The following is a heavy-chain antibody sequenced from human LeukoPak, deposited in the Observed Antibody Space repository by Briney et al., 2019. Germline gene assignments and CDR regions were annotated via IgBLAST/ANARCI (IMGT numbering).Heavy chain of an antibody. Sequence: PSESLSLTCAVYGGSFSGYYWSWIRQPPGKGLEWIGEINHSGSTNYNPSLKSRVTISVDTSKNQFSLKLSSVTAADTAVYYCARWAYSSSLYGVRYFDYWGQGTLVTVSS. D-gene: IGHD6-13*01. CDR2: INHSGST. CDR3: ARWAYSSSLYGVRYFDY. V-gene: IGHV4-34*01. CDR1: GGSFSGYY. J-gene: IGHJ4*02.